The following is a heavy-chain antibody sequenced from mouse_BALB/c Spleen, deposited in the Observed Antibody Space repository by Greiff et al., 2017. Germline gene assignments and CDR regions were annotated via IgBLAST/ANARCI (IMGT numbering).Heavy chain of an antibody. CDR1: GFTFSSFG. V-gene: IGHV5-17*02. CDR3: ARSDGGFAY. Sequence: EVQGVESGGGLVQPGGSRKLSCAASGFTFSSFGMHWVRQAPEKGLEWVAYISSGSSTIYYADTVKGRFTISRDNPKNTLFLQMTSLRSEDTAMYYCARSDGGFAYWGQGTLVTVSA. CDR2: ISSGSSTI. J-gene: IGHJ3*01.